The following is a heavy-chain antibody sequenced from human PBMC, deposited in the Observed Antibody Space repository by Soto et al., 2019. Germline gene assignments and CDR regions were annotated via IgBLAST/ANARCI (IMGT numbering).Heavy chain of an antibody. J-gene: IGHJ6*02. V-gene: IGHV4-34*01. Sequence: SETLSLTCAVYGGSFSGYYWSWIRQPPGKGLEWIGEIDHSGSTNYNPSLKSRVTISVDTSKNQFSLKLSSVTAADTAVYYCARGSREQWLVLSYYGMDVWGQGTTVTVS. CDR2: IDHSGST. D-gene: IGHD6-19*01. CDR1: GGSFSGYY. CDR3: ARGSREQWLVLSYYGMDV.